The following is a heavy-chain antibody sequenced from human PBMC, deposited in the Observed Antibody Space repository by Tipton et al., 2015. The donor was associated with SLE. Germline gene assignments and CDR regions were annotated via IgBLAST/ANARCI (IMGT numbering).Heavy chain of an antibody. V-gene: IGHV4-61*02. CDR2: IYSSGST. CDR3: ARDFRADGNGFGP. J-gene: IGHJ5*02. CDR1: GGSITSGNYH. Sequence: TLSLTCTVSGGSITSGNYHWSWIRQPAGKGLEWIGRIYSSGSTNYNPSLKSRVTMSVDTSKNQFSLKLTSVTAADTAVYYCARDFRADGNGFGPWGQGTLVTVSS. D-gene: IGHD5-24*01.